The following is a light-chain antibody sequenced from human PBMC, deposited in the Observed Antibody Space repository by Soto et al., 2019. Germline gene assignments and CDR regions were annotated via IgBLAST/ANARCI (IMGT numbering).Light chain of an antibody. CDR1: SSDVGGYNY. CDR2: GVS. V-gene: IGLV2-14*03. Sequence: QSALTQPASVSGSPGQSITISCTGTSSDVGGYNYVSWYQHHPSKAPELMIYGVSNRPSGVSNRFSGSKSGNTASLTISGLQAEDEADYYCSSYTGSSTLLFGGGTKLTVL. CDR3: SSYTGSSTLL. J-gene: IGLJ2*01.